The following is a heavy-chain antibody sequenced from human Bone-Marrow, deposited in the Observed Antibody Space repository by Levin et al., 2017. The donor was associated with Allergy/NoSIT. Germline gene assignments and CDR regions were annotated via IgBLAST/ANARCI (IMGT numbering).Heavy chain of an antibody. CDR3: AREGLFMVRVFDY. D-gene: IGHD3-10*01. CDR2: ISSRNTTI. Sequence: GESLKISCAASGFSFSSYEMNWVRQAPGKGLEWVSYISSRNTTIYYADSVKGRFTISRDNAENSMYLQMNSLRAEDTAIYYCAREGLFMVRVFDYWGRGTLVTVSS. V-gene: IGHV3-48*03. J-gene: IGHJ4*02. CDR1: GFSFSSYE.